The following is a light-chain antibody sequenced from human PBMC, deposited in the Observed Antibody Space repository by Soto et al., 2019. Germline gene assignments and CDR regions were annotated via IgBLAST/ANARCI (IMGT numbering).Light chain of an antibody. CDR3: QHFYSSPFT. CDR1: QSVLYSSDNKNY. J-gene: IGKJ2*01. Sequence: DIVMTQSPDSLAVSLGERATINCKSSQSVLYSSDNKNYFAWYQQKSGQPPKLLISWASTRESGVPDRCSGSGSGTDFTLTISSLQAEDVAVYYCQHFYSSPFTFGQGTKLEIK. V-gene: IGKV4-1*01. CDR2: WAS.